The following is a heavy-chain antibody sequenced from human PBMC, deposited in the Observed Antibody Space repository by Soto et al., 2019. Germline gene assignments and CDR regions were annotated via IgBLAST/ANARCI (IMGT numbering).Heavy chain of an antibody. CDR1: GGSISSGGYY. CDR3: ARGKRSPITMVRGVMKNWFDP. V-gene: IGHV4-31*03. Sequence: SETLSLTCTVSGGSISSGGYYWSWIRQHPGKGLEWIGYIYYSGSTYYNPSLKSRVTISVDTSKNQFSLKLSSVTAADTAVYYCARGKRSPITMVRGVMKNWFDPWGQGTLVTVSS. CDR2: IYYSGST. J-gene: IGHJ5*02. D-gene: IGHD3-10*01.